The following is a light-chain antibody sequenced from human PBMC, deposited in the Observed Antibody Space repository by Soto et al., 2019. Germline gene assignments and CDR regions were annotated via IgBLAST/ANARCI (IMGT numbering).Light chain of an antibody. CDR3: QLRSAWPLLG. J-gene: IGKJ4*01. Sequence: VLTQSPATLSLSPGERATLSCRASQSISGYLAWYQQKHGQAPRLLIYDASTRATGIPARFSGSGYGRDFTLTISSLEPEDSEVYYYQLRSAWPLLGFGGGPRVEIK. V-gene: IGKV3-11*02. CDR2: DAS. CDR1: QSISGY.